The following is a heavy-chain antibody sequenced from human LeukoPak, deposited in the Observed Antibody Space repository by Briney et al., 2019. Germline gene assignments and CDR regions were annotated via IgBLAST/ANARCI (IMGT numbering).Heavy chain of an antibody. J-gene: IGHJ6*02. V-gene: IGHV1-18*01. D-gene: IGHD3-10*01. CDR2: ISAYNGNT. Sequence: ASVKVSCKASGYTFTSYGISWVRQAPGQGLEWMGWISAYNGNTNYAQKLQGRVTMTTDTSTSTAYMELRSLRSDDTAVYYCARDGWVTYYYGSGSHYNGLRYGMDVWGQGTTVTVSS. CDR3: ARDGWVTYYYGSGSHYNGLRYGMDV. CDR1: GYTFTSYG.